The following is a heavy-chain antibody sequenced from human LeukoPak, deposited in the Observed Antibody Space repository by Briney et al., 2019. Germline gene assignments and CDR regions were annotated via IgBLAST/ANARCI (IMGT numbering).Heavy chain of an antibody. CDR1: GYTFTGYY. V-gene: IGHV1-2*02. CDR2: INPNTGGT. CDR3: ARAPILRFLEWLPLSDP. D-gene: IGHD3-3*01. J-gene: IGHJ5*02. Sequence: VASVKVSCKASGYTFTGYYIHWVRQAPGQGLEWMGWINPNTGGTNYARRFQGRVTMTRDTSISTAYMELSSLRSDDTAVYYCARAPILRFLEWLPLSDPWGQGTLVTVSS.